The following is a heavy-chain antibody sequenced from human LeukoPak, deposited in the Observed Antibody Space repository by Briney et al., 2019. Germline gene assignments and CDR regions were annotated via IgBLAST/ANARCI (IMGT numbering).Heavy chain of an antibody. CDR1: GDSINSNNYY. V-gene: IGHV4-39*07. CDR2: GST. CDR3: ARIKRPWSGYFDY. D-gene: IGHD3-3*01. J-gene: IGHJ4*02. Sequence: SETLSLTCTVSGDSINSNNYYWGWIRQPPGKGLEWIGSGSTNYNPSLKSRVTISVDTSKNQFSLKLSSVTAADTAVYYCARIKRPWSGYFDYWGQGTLVTVSS.